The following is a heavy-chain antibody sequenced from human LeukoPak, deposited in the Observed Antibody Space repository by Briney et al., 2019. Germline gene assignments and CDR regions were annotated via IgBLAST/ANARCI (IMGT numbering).Heavy chain of an antibody. V-gene: IGHV3-23*01. D-gene: IGHD3-22*01. CDR3: AKGTYDSSGYYQH. Sequence: PGGSLRLSCAASGFTFSSYAMSWVRQAPGKGLEWVSAISGSGGSTYYADSVKGRFTISRDNSKNTPYLQMNSLRAEDTAVYYCAKGTYDSSGYYQHWGQGTLVTVSS. CDR2: ISGSGGST. CDR1: GFTFSSYA. J-gene: IGHJ1*01.